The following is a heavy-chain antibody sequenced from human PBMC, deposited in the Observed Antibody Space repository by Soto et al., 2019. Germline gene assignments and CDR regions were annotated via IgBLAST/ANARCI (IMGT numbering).Heavy chain of an antibody. CDR1: GGSIRNNNW. CDR2: IYHSGRT. J-gene: IGHJ5*01. Sequence: QVQLQQSGPGLVKPSENLSLTCAVSGGSIRNNNWWSWVRQPPGKGLEWIGEIYHSGRTNYNPSLKSRLSISSDQSTNHFSLNLNSVTAADTAIYYCARGGSGYDWFDSWGQGTLVTVSS. V-gene: IGHV4-4*02. CDR3: ARGGSGYDWFDS. D-gene: IGHD5-12*01.